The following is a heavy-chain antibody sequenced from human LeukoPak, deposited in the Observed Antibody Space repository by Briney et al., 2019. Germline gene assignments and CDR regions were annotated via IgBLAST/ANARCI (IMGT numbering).Heavy chain of an antibody. D-gene: IGHD3-22*01. CDR2: ISSSSSYI. Sequence: PGGSLRLSCAASGFTFADYAMNWVRQAPGKGLEWVSSISSSSSYIYYADSVKGRFTISRDNAKNSLYLQMNSLRAEDTAVYYCARDQGGYDRDYWGQGTLVTVSS. V-gene: IGHV3-21*01. CDR1: GFTFADYA. CDR3: ARDQGGYDRDY. J-gene: IGHJ4*02.